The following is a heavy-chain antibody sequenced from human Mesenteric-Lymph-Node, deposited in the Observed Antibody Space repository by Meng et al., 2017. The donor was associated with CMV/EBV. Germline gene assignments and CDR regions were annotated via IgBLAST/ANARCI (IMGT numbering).Heavy chain of an antibody. D-gene: IGHD2-2*02. Sequence: GGSLRLSCEASGLTFNIYNMKWVRQAPGKGLEWVANIKQDGSEKYYVDSVKGRFTSSRDNAKNSLYLQMNSLRAEDTAVYYCARKMRAYCSSTSCYRRAGFDYWGQGTLVTVSS. CDR1: GLTFNIYN. CDR3: ARKMRAYCSSTSCYRRAGFDY. J-gene: IGHJ4*02. CDR2: IKQDGSEK. V-gene: IGHV3-7*01.